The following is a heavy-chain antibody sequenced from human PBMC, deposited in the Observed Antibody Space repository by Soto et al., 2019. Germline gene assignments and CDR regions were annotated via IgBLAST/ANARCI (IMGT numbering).Heavy chain of an antibody. D-gene: IGHD5-18*01. V-gene: IGHV3-33*01. Sequence: QVQLVESGGGVVQPGRSLRLACAASGFTFSSYGMHLVRQAPGNGLEWGAVIWYDGSNKYYADSVNGRFTISRDNSKNTLYLQMNSLRAEDTAVYYCARAPHTAIPTYYFDYWGQGTLVTVSS. CDR2: IWYDGSNK. CDR3: ARAPHTAIPTYYFDY. CDR1: GFTFSSYG. J-gene: IGHJ4*02.